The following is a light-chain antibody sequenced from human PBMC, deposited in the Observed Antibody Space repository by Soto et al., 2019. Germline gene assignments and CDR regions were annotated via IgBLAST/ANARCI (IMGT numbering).Light chain of an antibody. Sequence: QLVLTQPPSVSGAPGQRVTISCTGSSSNIGAGYDVHWYQQLPGTAPKLLIYGNSNPPSGVPDRFSGSKSGTSASLAITGLQAEDEADYYCQSYDSSLSALFGGGTKLTVL. CDR3: QSYDSSLSAL. J-gene: IGLJ2*01. CDR1: SSNIGAGYD. V-gene: IGLV1-40*01. CDR2: GNS.